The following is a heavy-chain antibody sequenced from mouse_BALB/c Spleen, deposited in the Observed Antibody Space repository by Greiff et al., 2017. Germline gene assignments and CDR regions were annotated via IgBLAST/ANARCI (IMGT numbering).Heavy chain of an antibody. V-gene: IGHV1S137*01. CDR3: ARLDDGYPYYYAMDY. D-gene: IGHD2-3*01. CDR1: GYTFTDYA. CDR2: ISTYYGDA. Sequence: QVQLKQSGAELVRPGVSVKISCKGSGYTFTDYAMHWVKQSHAKSLEWIGVISTYYGDASYNQKFKGKATMTVDKSSSTAYMELARLTSEDSAIYYCARLDDGYPYYYAMDYWGQGTSVTVSS. J-gene: IGHJ4*01.